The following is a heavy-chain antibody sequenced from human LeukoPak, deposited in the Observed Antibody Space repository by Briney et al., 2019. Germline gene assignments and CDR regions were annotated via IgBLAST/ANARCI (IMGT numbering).Heavy chain of an antibody. CDR2: LHSGGHT. CDR3: VRGLSGVSSWYFDL. CDR1: GFTISSNY. V-gene: IGHV3-53*01. Sequence: PGGSLRLSCVASGFTISSNYLSWVRQAPGKGLVWISALHSGGHTFYADSVRGRLTISRDISKNTLYLQMNDLGAEDTALYYCVRGLSGVSSWYFDLWGRGTLVSVSS. D-gene: IGHD7-27*01. J-gene: IGHJ2*01.